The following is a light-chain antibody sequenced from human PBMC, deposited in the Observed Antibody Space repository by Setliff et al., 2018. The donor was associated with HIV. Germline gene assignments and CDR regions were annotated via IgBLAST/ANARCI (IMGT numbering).Light chain of an antibody. CDR2: EVT. V-gene: IGLV2-23*02. J-gene: IGLJ2*01. CDR3: RSYASRSTLI. CDR1: SSDVGSYDL. Sequence: SVLTQPASVSGSLGQSITISCTGSSSDVGSYDLVSWYQEHPGKAPKLMIYEVTKRPSGVSDRFSGSKSGNTASLTISGLQPDDEADYYCRSYASRSTLIFGGGTK.